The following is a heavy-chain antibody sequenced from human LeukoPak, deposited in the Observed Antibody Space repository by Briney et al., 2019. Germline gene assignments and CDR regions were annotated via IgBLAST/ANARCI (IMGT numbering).Heavy chain of an antibody. CDR3: ARRRYYDSTGYLE. Sequence: SETLSLTCTISGGFISSSSYYWGWIRQPPGKGLEWIGDIYYSGSTYYNPALKSRVSMSIDTSKNQFSLELRSVAAADTALYYCARRRYYDSTGYLEWGQGTLVTVTS. D-gene: IGHD3-22*01. V-gene: IGHV4-39*01. CDR2: IYYSGST. J-gene: IGHJ1*01. CDR1: GGFISSSSYY.